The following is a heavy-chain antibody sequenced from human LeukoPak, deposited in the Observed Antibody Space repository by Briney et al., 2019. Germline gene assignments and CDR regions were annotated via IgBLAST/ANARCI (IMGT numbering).Heavy chain of an antibody. CDR3: ARDGCPTSKSGCVGNWFDP. D-gene: IGHD6-25*01. CDR2: IYYTGST. Sequence: PSESLSLTCTASGGSFSSYYWSWIRQPPGKGLEWVGSIYYTGSTNYNPSLKSRLTISVDTAKNQFSLRLSSVTAADTAVYYCARDGCPTSKSGCVGNWFDPWGQGTLVTVSS. V-gene: IGHV4-59*01. J-gene: IGHJ5*02. CDR1: GGSFSSYY.